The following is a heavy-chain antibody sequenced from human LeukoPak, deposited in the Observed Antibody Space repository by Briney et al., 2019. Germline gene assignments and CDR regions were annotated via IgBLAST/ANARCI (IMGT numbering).Heavy chain of an antibody. CDR3: ARGGQRPLFDY. CDR1: GGSISSYY. V-gene: IGHV4-4*07. J-gene: IGHJ4*02. Sequence: ASETLSLTCTVSGGSISSYYWSWIRQPAGKGLEWIGRIYTSGSTNYNPSLKSRVTMPVDTSKNQFSLKLSSVTAADTAVYYCARGGQRPLFDYWGQGTLVTVSS. CDR2: IYTSGST. D-gene: IGHD3-16*01.